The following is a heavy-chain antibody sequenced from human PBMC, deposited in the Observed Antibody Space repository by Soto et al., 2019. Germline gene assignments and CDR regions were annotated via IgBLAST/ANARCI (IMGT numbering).Heavy chain of an antibody. CDR1: GYTFSTYW. CDR3: ATYYDSSGPTFDF. D-gene: IGHD3-22*01. CDR2: ICPGDSDT. V-gene: IGHV5-51*01. J-gene: IGHJ4*02. Sequence: GESLKISCKGSGYTFSTYWIAWVRQMPGKGLEWMGIICPGDSDTKYSPAFQGQVTISADKSINTAYLQWTSLEASDTAMYYCATYYDSSGPTFDFWGQGTPVTVSS.